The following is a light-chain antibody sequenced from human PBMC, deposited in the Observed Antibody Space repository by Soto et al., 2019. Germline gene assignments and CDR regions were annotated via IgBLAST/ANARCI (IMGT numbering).Light chain of an antibody. CDR3: QQYGSSSWT. Sequence: EVLLTQSPGTLSLSPGERATLSCRASQIVSSSYLAWYQQKPGQAPRLLIYGTSRMATGIPDRFSGSGSVTDFTLTISRLEPEDFAVYYCQQYGSSSWTFGQGTKVEIK. V-gene: IGKV3-20*01. CDR2: GTS. J-gene: IGKJ1*01. CDR1: QIVSSSY.